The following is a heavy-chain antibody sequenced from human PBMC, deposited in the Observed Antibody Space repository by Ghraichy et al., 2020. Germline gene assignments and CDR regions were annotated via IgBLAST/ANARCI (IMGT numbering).Heavy chain of an antibody. J-gene: IGHJ4*02. V-gene: IGHV3-30*02. CDR1: GFTFSNYG. CDR2: LRYDGSNK. Sequence: GESLHISCAASGFTFSNYGMHWVRQAPGKGLEWVTFLRYDGSNKFYADSVKGRFTISRDNSKNTLYLQMNSLRAEDTAVYYCAKDLAGYSDYWGQGTLVTVSS. CDR3: AKDLAGYSDY.